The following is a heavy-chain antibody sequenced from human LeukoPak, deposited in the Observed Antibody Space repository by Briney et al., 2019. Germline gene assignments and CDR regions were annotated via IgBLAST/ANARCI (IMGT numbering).Heavy chain of an antibody. CDR1: GGTFSSYA. J-gene: IGHJ4*02. Sequence: EASVKVSCKASGGTFSSYAISWARQAPGQGLEWMGGIIPIFGTANYAQKFQGRVTITTDESTSTAYMELSSLRSEDTAVYYCARGNAYDYAFVYWGQGTLVTVSS. V-gene: IGHV1-69*05. CDR2: IIPIFGTA. CDR3: ARGNAYDYAFVY. D-gene: IGHD4-17*01.